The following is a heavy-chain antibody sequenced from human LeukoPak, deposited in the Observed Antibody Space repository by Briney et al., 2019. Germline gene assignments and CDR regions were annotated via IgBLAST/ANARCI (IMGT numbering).Heavy chain of an antibody. Sequence: GGSLRLSCAASGFTFSSYSMNWVRQAPGRGVEWVSSISSSSSYIYYADSVKGRFTISRDNAKNSLYLQMNSLRAEDTAVYYCAKLPTYYYDSSGYYLAFDIWGQGTMVTVSS. CDR1: GFTFSSYS. J-gene: IGHJ3*02. CDR2: ISSSSSYI. D-gene: IGHD3-22*01. V-gene: IGHV3-21*01. CDR3: AKLPTYYYDSSGYYLAFDI.